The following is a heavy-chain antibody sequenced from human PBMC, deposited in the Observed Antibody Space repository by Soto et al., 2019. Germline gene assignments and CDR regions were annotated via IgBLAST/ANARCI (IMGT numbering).Heavy chain of an antibody. CDR3: ATSDYVWGSYRYTWAFDI. Sequence: GESLKISCKGSGYSFTSYWIGWVRQMPGKGLEWMGIIYPGDSDTRYSPSFQGQVTISADKSISTAYLQWSSLKASDTAMYYCATSDYVWGSYRYTWAFDIWGQGTMVTVS. CDR2: IYPGDSDT. V-gene: IGHV5-51*01. D-gene: IGHD3-16*02. J-gene: IGHJ3*02. CDR1: GYSFTSYW.